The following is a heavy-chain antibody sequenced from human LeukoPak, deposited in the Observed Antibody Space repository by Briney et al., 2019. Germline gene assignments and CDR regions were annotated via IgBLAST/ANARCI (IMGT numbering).Heavy chain of an antibody. Sequence: GGSLRLSCAASGFTFSSYGMHWVRQAPGKGLEWLAVIWYDGSNKFYADSVEGRFTISRGNSNNTLYLQMNSLRAEDTAVYYCATHWAAGGLLYYFDYWGQGTLVTVSS. J-gene: IGHJ4*02. V-gene: IGHV3-33*01. D-gene: IGHD3-10*01. CDR1: GFTFSSYG. CDR2: IWYDGSNK. CDR3: ATHWAAGGLLYYFDY.